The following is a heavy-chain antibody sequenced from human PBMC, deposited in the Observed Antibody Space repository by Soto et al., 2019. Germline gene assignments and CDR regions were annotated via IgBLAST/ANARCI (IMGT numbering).Heavy chain of an antibody. D-gene: IGHD3-22*01. J-gene: IGHJ4*02. CDR3: ARPYYDSSGYYLWYFDY. CDR2: IIPNFDTP. Sequence: QVQLVQSGAEVKKPGSSVKLSCKASGDSFNIFAVTWVRQAPGQGLEWMGGIIPNFDTPNYAQKFQGRVTIIADKSTSTPYMELSSLRSEDTAVYYCARPYYDSSGYYLWYFDYWGQGTLVTVSS. CDR1: GDSFNIFA. V-gene: IGHV1-69*06.